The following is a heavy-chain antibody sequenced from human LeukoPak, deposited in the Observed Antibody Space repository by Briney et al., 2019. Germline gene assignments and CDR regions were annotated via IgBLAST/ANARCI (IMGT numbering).Heavy chain of an antibody. CDR2: ISYDGSNK. CDR1: GFTFSSYA. D-gene: IGHD5-24*01. V-gene: IGHV3-30-3*01. CDR3: ARVERWLQRAHYYAMDV. Sequence: GGSLRLACAASGFTFSSYAMHWVRRAPGKGLEWVAVISYDGSNKYYADSVKGRFTISRDNSKNTLYLQMNSLRAEDTAVYYCARVERWLQRAHYYAMDVWGQGTTVTVSS. J-gene: IGHJ6*02.